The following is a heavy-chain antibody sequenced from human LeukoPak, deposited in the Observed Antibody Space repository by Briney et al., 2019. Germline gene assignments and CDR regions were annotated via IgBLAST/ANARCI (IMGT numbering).Heavy chain of an antibody. CDR1: GYSFTTHW. J-gene: IGHJ5*02. Sequence: GESLKISCKASGYSFTTHWIGWVRQMPGKGLEWMGIIYPGDSDTRYSPSFQGHVTISADKSISTAYLQWSSLKASDTAMYFCARQGSSSYNWFDPWGQGTLVTVSS. D-gene: IGHD6-19*01. CDR3: ARQGSSSYNWFDP. V-gene: IGHV5-51*01. CDR2: IYPGDSDT.